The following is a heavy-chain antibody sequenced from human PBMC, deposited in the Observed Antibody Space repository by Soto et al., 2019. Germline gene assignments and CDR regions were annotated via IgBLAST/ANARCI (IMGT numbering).Heavy chain of an antibody. CDR2: ISAYNGNT. J-gene: IGHJ5*02. CDR1: GYTFTSYG. V-gene: IGHV1-18*01. D-gene: IGHD2-15*01. CDR3: ARGQGIVVVAATLYWFDP. Sequence: QVQLVQSGAEVKKPGASVKVSCKASGYTFTSYGISWVRQAPGQGLEWMGWISAYNGNTNYAQKLQGRVTMTTDTSPSTAYMELRSLRSDDTAVYYCARGQGIVVVAATLYWFDPWGQGTLVTVSS.